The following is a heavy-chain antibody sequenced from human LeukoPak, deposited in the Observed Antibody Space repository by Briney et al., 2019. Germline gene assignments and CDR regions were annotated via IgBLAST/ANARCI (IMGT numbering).Heavy chain of an antibody. V-gene: IGHV3-33*06. CDR3: AKEAAGTLDP. D-gene: IGHD6-13*01. J-gene: IGHJ5*02. Sequence: GRSLRLSCAASGITFSNYGMHWVRQAPGKGLEWVALIWYDGSNKYYADSVKGRFTISRDNPKNTLYLQMNSLRAEDTAVYYCAKEAAGTLDPWGQGTLVTVSS. CDR1: GITFSNYG. CDR2: IWYDGSNK.